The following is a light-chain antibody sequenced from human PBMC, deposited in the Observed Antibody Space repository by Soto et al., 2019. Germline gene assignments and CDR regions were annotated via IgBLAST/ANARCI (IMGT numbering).Light chain of an antibody. CDR2: AAS. Sequence: DIQMTQSPSSVSASVVDRVTITCRASQGISSWLAWYQQKPGKAPKLLTFAASSLQSGVPSRFSGSRSGPDFTLTISSLQPEDFATYYCQQSYSSPPTFGQGTKVDI. CDR3: QQSYSSPPT. CDR1: QGISSW. V-gene: IGKV1-12*01. J-gene: IGKJ1*01.